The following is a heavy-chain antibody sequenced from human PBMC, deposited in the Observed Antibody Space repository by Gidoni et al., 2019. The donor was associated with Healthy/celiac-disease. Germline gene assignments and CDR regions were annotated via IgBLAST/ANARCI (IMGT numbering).Heavy chain of an antibody. CDR2: IIPILGIA. D-gene: IGHD4-17*01. CDR3: ARDPDDYGDYAYYYYGMDV. CDR1: GGTFSSYA. V-gene: IGHV1-69*04. Sequence: QVQLVQSGAEVKKPGSSVKVSCKASGGTFSSYAISWVRQAPGQGLEWMGRIIPILGIANYAQKFQGRVTITADKSTSTAYMELSSLRSEDTAVYYCARDPDDYGDYAYYYYGMDVWGQGTTVTVSS. J-gene: IGHJ6*02.